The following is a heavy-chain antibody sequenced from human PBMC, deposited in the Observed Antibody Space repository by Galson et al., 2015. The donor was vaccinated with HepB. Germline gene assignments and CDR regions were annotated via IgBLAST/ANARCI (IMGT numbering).Heavy chain of an antibody. D-gene: IGHD6-13*01. Sequence: SLRLSCAASGFTFSSYSMNWVRQAPGKGLEWVSSISSSSSYIYYADSVKGRFTISRDNAKNSLYLQMNSLRAEDTAVYYCARLIAAAAPFDYWGQGTLVTVSS. CDR3: ARLIAAAAPFDY. V-gene: IGHV3-21*01. CDR2: ISSSSSYI. CDR1: GFTFSSYS. J-gene: IGHJ4*02.